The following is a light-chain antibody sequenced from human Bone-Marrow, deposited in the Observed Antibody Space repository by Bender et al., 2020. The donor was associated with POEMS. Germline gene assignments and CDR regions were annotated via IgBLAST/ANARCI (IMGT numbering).Light chain of an antibody. J-gene: IGLJ1*01. V-gene: IGLV2-14*03. Sequence: QSALTQPASVSGSPGQSITISCTGTSSDVGDYNSVSWYQYHPGKSPKLIIYDVTNRPSGVSSRFSGSKSGSTASLTISGLQAEDEADYYCSSYTSSSTLEVFGTGTKVTVL. CDR3: SSYTSSSTLEV. CDR1: SSDVGDYNS. CDR2: DVT.